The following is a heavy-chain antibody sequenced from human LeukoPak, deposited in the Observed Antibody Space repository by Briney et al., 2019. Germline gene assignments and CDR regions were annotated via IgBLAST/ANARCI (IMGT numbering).Heavy chain of an antibody. CDR3: ASSYCGGDCYWGYYYYMDV. D-gene: IGHD2-21*02. V-gene: IGHV4-61*02. Sequence: SETLSLTCTVSGGSISSGSYYWSWIRQPAGKGLEWIGRIYTSGSTNYNPSLKSRVTISVDTSKNQFSLKLSSVTAADTAVYYCASSYCGGDCYWGYYYYMDVWGKGTTVTISS. CDR2: IYTSGST. J-gene: IGHJ6*03. CDR1: GGSISSGSYY.